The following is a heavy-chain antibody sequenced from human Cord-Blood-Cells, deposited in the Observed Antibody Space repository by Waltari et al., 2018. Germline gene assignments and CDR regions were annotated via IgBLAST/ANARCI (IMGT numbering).Heavy chain of an antibody. V-gene: IGHV3-21*01. CDR1: GFTFRRSS. J-gene: IGHJ4*02. D-gene: IGHD1-26*01. CDR3: ARASKNGAFDY. Sequence: EVQLVESGGGLVKPGGSLRLSCAASGFTFRRSSMHWVRQAPGKGLEWVSSISSSSSYIYYADSVKGRFTISRDNAKNSLYLQMNSLRAEDTAVYYCARASKNGAFDYWGQGTLVTVSS. CDR2: ISSSSSYI.